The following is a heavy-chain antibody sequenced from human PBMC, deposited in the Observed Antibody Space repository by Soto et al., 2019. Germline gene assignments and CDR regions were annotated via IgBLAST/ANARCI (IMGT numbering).Heavy chain of an antibody. CDR3: ARLLGYCSGGGCHRGYYYYMDV. J-gene: IGHJ6*03. V-gene: IGHV4-39*01. CDR2: IYYSGST. CDR1: GGSISSSSYY. Sequence: SETLSLTCTVSGGSISSSSYYWGWIRQPPGKGLEWIGSIYYSGSTYYNPSLKSRVTISVDTSKNQFSLKLSSVTAADTAVYYCARLLGYCSGGGCHRGYYYYMDVWGKGTTVTVSS. D-gene: IGHD2-15*01.